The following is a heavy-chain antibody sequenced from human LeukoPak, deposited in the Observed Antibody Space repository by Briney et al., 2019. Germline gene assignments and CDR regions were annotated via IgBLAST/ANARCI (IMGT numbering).Heavy chain of an antibody. CDR2: IDVDERTT. J-gene: IGHJ3*01. Sequence: PGGSLRLSCVASGFTFETHYMHWDRQGPGKGLVWVSRIDVDERTTDYADSVRGRFTISRDGAKNTLYLQMNSLRAEDTAVYYCVRDMSKAVTGTGAFDLWGQGTTVTVSS. D-gene: IGHD1-7*01. CDR1: GFTFETHY. V-gene: IGHV3-74*01. CDR3: VRDMSKAVTGTGAFDL.